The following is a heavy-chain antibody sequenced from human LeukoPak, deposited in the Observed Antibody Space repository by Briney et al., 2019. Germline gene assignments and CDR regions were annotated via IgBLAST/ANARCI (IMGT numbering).Heavy chain of an antibody. D-gene: IGHD1-26*01. J-gene: IGHJ3*02. CDR1: GYTFTSYG. V-gene: IGHV1-18*01. Sequence: ASVKVSCKASGYTFTSYGISWVRQAPGRGLEWMGWISAYNGNTNYAQKLQGRVTMTTDTSTSTAYMELRSLRSDDTAVYYCARDQTVRLGAIPGPLDAFDIWGQGTMVTVS. CDR3: ARDQTVRLGAIPGPLDAFDI. CDR2: ISAYNGNT.